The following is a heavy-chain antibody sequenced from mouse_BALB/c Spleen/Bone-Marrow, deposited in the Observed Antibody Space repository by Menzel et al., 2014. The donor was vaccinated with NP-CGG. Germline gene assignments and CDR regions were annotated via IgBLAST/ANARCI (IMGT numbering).Heavy chain of an antibody. D-gene: IGHD4-1*01. CDR2: IHPSDSET. Sequence: QVQLQQSGAELVRPGASAKLSCKASGYSFTSYWMNWVKQRPGQGLERIVMIHPSDSETRLNQKFKYKATLTVDKSTSTDFMQHSSPTSEDSAIYYCARRERTGMKYWGQGTTLTVSS. J-gene: IGHJ2*01. V-gene: IGHV1-61*01. CDR1: GYSFTSYW. CDR3: ARRERTGMKY.